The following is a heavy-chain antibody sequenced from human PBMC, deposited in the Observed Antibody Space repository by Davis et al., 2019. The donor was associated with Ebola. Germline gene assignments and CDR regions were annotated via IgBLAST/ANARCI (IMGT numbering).Heavy chain of an antibody. Sequence: GESLKIPCAASGFTFSSYSMNWVRQAPGKGLEWVAVISYDGSNKYYADSVKGRFTISRDNSKNTLYLQMNSLRAEDTAVYYCAKGSVTIFGVAPDYYGMDVWGKGTTVTVSS. J-gene: IGHJ6*04. V-gene: IGHV3-30*18. CDR2: ISYDGSNK. CDR3: AKGSVTIFGVAPDYYGMDV. CDR1: GFTFSSYS. D-gene: IGHD3-3*01.